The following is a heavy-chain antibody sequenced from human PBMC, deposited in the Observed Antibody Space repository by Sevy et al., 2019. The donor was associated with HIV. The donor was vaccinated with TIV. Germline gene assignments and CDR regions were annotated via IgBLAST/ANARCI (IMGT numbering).Heavy chain of an antibody. Sequence: SETLSLTCTVSDGSISSLNYYWSWIRQHPGKGLEWIGHIYYSERTNYNPSLKSRVIISVDTSKNQFSLRLSSVTAADTAVYYCARANAYLTSDAFDIWGQGTMVTVSS. D-gene: IGHD1-26*01. CDR2: IYYSERT. J-gene: IGHJ3*02. CDR3: ARANAYLTSDAFDI. CDR1: DGSISSLNYY. V-gene: IGHV4-31*03.